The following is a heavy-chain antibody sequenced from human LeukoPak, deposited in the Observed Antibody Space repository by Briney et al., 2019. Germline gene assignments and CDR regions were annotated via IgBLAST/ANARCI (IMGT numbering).Heavy chain of an antibody. Sequence: ASVKVSCKASGYTFTSYAISWVRQAPGQGLEWMGWISAYDGGTKYAQDLQGRVTMTTDTSTSTAYMELTRLTSDDTAVYYCARDPLTSTWSPYYFTLDVWGQGTTVSVSS. V-gene: IGHV1-18*01. CDR1: GYTFTSYA. CDR2: ISAYDGGT. CDR3: ARDPLTSTWSPYYFTLDV. J-gene: IGHJ6*02. D-gene: IGHD6-13*01.